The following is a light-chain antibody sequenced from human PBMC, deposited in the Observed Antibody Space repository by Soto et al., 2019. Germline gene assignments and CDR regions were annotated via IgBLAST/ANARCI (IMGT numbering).Light chain of an antibody. CDR3: QQYNNWPRT. J-gene: IGKJ1*01. V-gene: IGKV3-15*01. Sequence: IMMTRSPATVSVSPREVATLSFRASQSVKSSLAWYQQKPGQAPRLLIYGASTRATGIPARFSGSGSGTEFTLTISSLQSEDSAVYYCQQYNNWPRTFGQGTKVDIK. CDR1: QSVKSS. CDR2: GAS.